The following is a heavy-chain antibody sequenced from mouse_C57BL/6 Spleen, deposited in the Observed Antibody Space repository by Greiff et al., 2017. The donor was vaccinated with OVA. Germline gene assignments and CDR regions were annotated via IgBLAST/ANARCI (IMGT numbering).Heavy chain of an antibody. CDR3: ARTYDYDGPPPYYAMDY. D-gene: IGHD2-4*01. CDR1: GYSFTGYY. CDR2: INPSTGGT. V-gene: IGHV1-42*01. Sequence: VQLQQSGPELVKPGASVKISCKASGYSFTGYYMNWVKQSPEKSLEWIGEINPSTGGTTYNQKFKAKATLTVDKSSSTAYMQLKSLTSEDSAVYYCARTYDYDGPPPYYAMDYWGQGTSVTVSS. J-gene: IGHJ4*01.